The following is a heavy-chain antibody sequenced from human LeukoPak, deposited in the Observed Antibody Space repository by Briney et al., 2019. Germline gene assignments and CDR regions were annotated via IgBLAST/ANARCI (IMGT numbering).Heavy chain of an antibody. V-gene: IGHV3-7*01. CDR2: IKEDGSGK. D-gene: IGHD4-17*01. Sequence: GGSLRLSCVASGFTFSSYWMAWVRQAPGKGLEWLANIKEDGSGKYYADSVKGRFTISRDNSKNTLYLQMNSLRTEDTAVYYCARGSTKYGVNIPFDYWGQGTLVTVSS. CDR3: ARGSTKYGVNIPFDY. J-gene: IGHJ4*02. CDR1: GFTFSSYW.